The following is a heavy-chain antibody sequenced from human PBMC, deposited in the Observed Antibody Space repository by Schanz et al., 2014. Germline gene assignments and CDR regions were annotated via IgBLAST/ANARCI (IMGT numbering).Heavy chain of an antibody. CDR3: ASPSGYSDYGTYFDF. Sequence: QVQLVESGGGVVQPGRSLRLSCAAYGFTLSSYAMHWVRQAPGKGLEWVAVIWSVGSGKYYADSVKGRFTISRDSPKNTLYLQMNSLRTEDTAVYYCASPSGYSDYGTYFDFWGQGTLVTVSS. CDR1: GFTLSSYA. J-gene: IGHJ4*02. CDR2: IWSVGSGK. V-gene: IGHV3-30*04. D-gene: IGHD5-12*01.